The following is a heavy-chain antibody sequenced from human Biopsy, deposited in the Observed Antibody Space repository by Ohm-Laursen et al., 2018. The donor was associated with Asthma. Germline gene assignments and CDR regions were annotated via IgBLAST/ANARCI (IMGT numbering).Heavy chain of an antibody. CDR1: GFTFSSYR. CDR2: ISSSSRTI. CDR3: ARFKRGYSYGYAGVFDY. J-gene: IGHJ4*02. Sequence: SLRLSCAASGFTFSSYRMNWVRQAPGKGLEWVSYISSSSRTIYYADSVKRRFTISRDNAKNLLYPQMNSLRDEDTAVYYCARFKRGYSYGYAGVFDYWGQGTLITVSS. V-gene: IGHV3-48*02. D-gene: IGHD5-18*01.